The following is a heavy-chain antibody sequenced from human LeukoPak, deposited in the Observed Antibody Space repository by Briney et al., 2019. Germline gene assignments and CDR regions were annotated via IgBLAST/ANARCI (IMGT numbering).Heavy chain of an antibody. J-gene: IGHJ4*02. Sequence: SETLSLTCTVSGGSISSSSYYWGWIRQPPGKGLEWIGSIYYSGSTYYNPSLKSRVTISVDTSKNQFSLKLSSVTAADTAVYYCARQDHSSSWGGDYWGQGTLVTVSS. D-gene: IGHD6-13*01. CDR3: ARQDHSSSWGGDY. CDR2: IYYSGST. V-gene: IGHV4-39*01. CDR1: GGSISSSSYY.